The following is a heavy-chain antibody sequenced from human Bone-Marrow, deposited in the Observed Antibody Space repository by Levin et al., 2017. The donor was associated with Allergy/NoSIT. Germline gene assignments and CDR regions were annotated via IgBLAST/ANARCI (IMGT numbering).Heavy chain of an antibody. Sequence: SQTLSLPCSVSGYSIHNGYYWGWIRQPPGKGLEWVVSMYYTGSTYYNPSLKSRVTISIDKSKNEFSLKLSSVTATDTAVYYCARADTETYFDPWGQGAPVTVSS. V-gene: IGHV4-38-2*02. CDR3: ARADTETYFDP. J-gene: IGHJ5*02. CDR1: GYSIHNGYY. CDR2: MYYTGST.